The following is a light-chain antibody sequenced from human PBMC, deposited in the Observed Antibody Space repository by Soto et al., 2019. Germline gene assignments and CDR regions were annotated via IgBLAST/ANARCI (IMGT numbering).Light chain of an antibody. Sequence: EIVMTQCPATLTVSPLQIGTLSRGATHSVRNKLAWYQQKPGQATRLLIDGASNRATDIPDRFSGSGSGTDFNLTISRLEPEDFAVYYCQQYDSWTLGKGTQLDLK. J-gene: IGKJ1*01. CDR2: GAS. V-gene: IGKV3D-15*01. CDR3: QQYDSWT. CDR1: HSVRNK.